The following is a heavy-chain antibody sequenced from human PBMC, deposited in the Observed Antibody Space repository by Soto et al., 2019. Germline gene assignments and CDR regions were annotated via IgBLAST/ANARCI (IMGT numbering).Heavy chain of an antibody. CDR2: IKQDGSEK. CDR3: ARDKQQLAD. D-gene: IGHD6-13*01. CDR1: GFNFSSYG. V-gene: IGHV3-7*01. J-gene: IGHJ4*02. Sequence: AGGSLRLSCAASGFNFSSYGMHWVRQAPGKGLEWVANIKQDGSEKYYVDSVKGRFTISRDNAKNSLYLQMNSLRAEDTAVYYCARDKQQLADWGQGTLVTVSS.